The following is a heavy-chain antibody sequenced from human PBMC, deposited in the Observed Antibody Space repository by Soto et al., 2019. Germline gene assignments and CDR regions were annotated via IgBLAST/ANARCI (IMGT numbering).Heavy chain of an antibody. Sequence: ASVKVSCKASGYTSADFGISWVRQAPGQGLEWMGWISAYNGNTNYAQKLQGRVTMTTDTSTSTAYMELRSLRSDDTAVYYCARVTVTRFDYWGQGTLVTVSS. V-gene: IGHV1-18*04. CDR3: ARVTVTRFDY. D-gene: IGHD4-17*01. J-gene: IGHJ4*02. CDR2: ISAYNGNT. CDR1: GYTSADFG.